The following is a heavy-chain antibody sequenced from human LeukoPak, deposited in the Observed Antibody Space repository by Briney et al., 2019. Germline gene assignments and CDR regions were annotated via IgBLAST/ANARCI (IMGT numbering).Heavy chain of an antibody. CDR1: GFTVSSNY. D-gene: IGHD3-16*02. CDR3: ARSTRAHDYVWGSYHDY. Sequence: GGSLRLSCAASGFTVSSNYMNWVRQAPGKGLEWVAGISYEGSNKYYADSVKGRFTISRDNSKNTLYLQMHSLRAEDTAVYYCARSTRAHDYVWGSYHDYWGQGTLVTVSS. V-gene: IGHV3-30-3*01. J-gene: IGHJ4*02. CDR2: ISYEGSNK.